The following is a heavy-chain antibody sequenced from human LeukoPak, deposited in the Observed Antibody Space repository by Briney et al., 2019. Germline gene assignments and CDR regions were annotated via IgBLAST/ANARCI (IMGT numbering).Heavy chain of an antibody. D-gene: IGHD7-27*01. CDR2: ISPRGGGT. Sequence: PGGSLRLSCAASGFTFSNHGMNWVRQAPGKGLEWLSGISPRGGGTYYADSVKGRFTISRDDSKNTLSLQMNSLRVEDTAVYYCARDLAWGALDYWGQGTLVTVSS. J-gene: IGHJ4*02. V-gene: IGHV3-23*01. CDR1: GFTFSNHG. CDR3: ARDLAWGALDY.